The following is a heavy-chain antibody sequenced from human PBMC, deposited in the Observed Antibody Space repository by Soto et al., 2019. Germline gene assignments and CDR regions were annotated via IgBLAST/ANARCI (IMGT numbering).Heavy chain of an antibody. CDR3: AREYCTSSSCYGSDF. V-gene: IGHV1-18*01. Sequence: ASVKVSCKASGYTFTDYGISWVRQAPGQGLEWMGWISTYNGDTKYTQNFRGRVTMTADTSTTTAYMELTSLTSDDTAIYYCAREYCTSSSCYGSDFWGKGTLGTVSS. D-gene: IGHD2-2*01. J-gene: IGHJ4*02. CDR2: ISTYNGDT. CDR1: GYTFTDYG.